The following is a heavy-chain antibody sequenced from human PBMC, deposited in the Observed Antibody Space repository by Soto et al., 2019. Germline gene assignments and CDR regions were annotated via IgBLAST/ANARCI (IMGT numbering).Heavy chain of an antibody. D-gene: IGHD2-15*01. CDR2: ISVFNGNA. V-gene: IGHV1-18*01. CDR1: GYTFTGYG. Sequence: QVQLVQSGAEVKKPGASVKVSCKTSGYTFTGYGINWVRQAPGHGLEWTGWISVFNGNAKYGQNIQDRVIMTTDTATSTDYMELRSLRSDDTAVYVCGRDGSGGIIDSWGQGTMLIVSS. CDR3: GRDGSGGIIDS. J-gene: IGHJ3*01.